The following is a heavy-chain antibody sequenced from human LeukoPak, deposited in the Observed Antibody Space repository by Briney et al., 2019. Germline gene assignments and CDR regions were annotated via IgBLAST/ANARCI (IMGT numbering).Heavy chain of an antibody. J-gene: IGHJ6*02. Sequence: SETLSLTCAVYGGSFSGYYWSWIRQPPGKGLEWIGEINHSGSTNYNPSLKSRVTISVDTSKNQFSLKLSSVTAADTAVYYCAGLPIVVVPAAPNYYYYYGMDVWGQGTTVTVSS. CDR1: GGSFSGYY. CDR2: INHSGST. CDR3: AGLPIVVVPAAPNYYYYYGMDV. V-gene: IGHV4-34*01. D-gene: IGHD2-2*01.